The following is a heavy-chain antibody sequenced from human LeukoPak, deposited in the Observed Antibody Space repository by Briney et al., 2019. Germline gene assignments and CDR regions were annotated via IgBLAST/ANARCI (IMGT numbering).Heavy chain of an antibody. Sequence: SETLSLTCTVSGGSISSGGYYWSWIRQHPGKGLEWIGYIYYSGSTYYSPSLKSRVTISVDTSKNQFSLKLSSVTAADTAVYYCARDWAAHFDYWGQGTLVTVSS. D-gene: IGHD6-25*01. CDR2: IYYSGST. CDR1: GGSISSGGYY. J-gene: IGHJ4*02. V-gene: IGHV4-31*03. CDR3: ARDWAAHFDY.